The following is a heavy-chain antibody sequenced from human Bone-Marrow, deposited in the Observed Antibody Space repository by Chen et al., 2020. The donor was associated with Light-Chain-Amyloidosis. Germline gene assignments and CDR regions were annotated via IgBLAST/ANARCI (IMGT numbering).Heavy chain of an antibody. Sequence: EVQLVESGGGLVKPGGSLRLSCAVSGFTFSSYSMNWVRQAPGKGLEWVSSISSSSSYIYYADSVKGRFTISRDNAKNSLYLQMNSLRAEDTAVYYCASYDPRTYYYYYMDVWGKGTTVTVSS. CDR3: ASYDPRTYYYYYMDV. D-gene: IGHD3-3*01. CDR1: GFTFSSYS. V-gene: IGHV3-21*01. J-gene: IGHJ6*03. CDR2: ISSSSSYI.